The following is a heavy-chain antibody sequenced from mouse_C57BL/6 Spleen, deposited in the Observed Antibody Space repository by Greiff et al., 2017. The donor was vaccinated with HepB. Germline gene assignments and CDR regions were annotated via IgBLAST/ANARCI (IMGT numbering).Heavy chain of an antibody. CDR3: TRDVAY. V-gene: IGHV1-15*01. Sequence: VQLVESGAELVRPGASVTLSCKASGYTFTDYEMHWVKQTPVHGLEWIGAIDPETGGTAYNQKFKGKAILTADKSSSTAYMELRSLTSEDSAVYYCTRDVAYWGQGTLVTVSA. J-gene: IGHJ3*01. CDR2: IDPETGGT. CDR1: GYTFTDYE.